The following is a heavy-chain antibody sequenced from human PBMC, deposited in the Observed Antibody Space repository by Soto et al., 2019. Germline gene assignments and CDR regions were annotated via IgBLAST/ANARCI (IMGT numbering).Heavy chain of an antibody. CDR2: IHYSGST. CDR3: ARQGDAFDI. V-gene: IGHV4-61*01. CDR1: GGSVSSDSYY. Sequence: QVQLQESGPGLVKPSETLSLTCAVSGGSVSSDSYYWNWIRQPPGKGLEWIGYIHYSGSTNYNPSLKSRVTMSVDTSKNQCSLKMSSVTAADTAVYYCARQGDAFDIWGQGTMVTVSS. J-gene: IGHJ3*02.